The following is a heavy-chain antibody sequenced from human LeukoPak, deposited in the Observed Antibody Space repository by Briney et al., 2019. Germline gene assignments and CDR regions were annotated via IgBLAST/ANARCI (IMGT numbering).Heavy chain of an antibody. J-gene: IGHJ4*02. Sequence: GGSLRLSCAASGFTFSTAWMSWVRQAPGKGLEWVSYISGSGGTIYYADSVKGRFTISRDNAKNSLYLQMNSLRAEDTAVYYCARDGGDCYYDYWGQGTLVTVSS. V-gene: IGHV3-11*04. CDR1: GFTFSTAW. CDR2: ISGSGGTI. D-gene: IGHD2-21*01. CDR3: ARDGGDCYYDY.